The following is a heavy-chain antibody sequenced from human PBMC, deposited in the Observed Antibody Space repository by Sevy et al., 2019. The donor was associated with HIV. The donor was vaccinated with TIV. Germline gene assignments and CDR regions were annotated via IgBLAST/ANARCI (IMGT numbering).Heavy chain of an antibody. J-gene: IGHJ4*02. V-gene: IGHV4-39*01. D-gene: IGHD3-16*01. CDR2: IYYSGIT. CDR3: ARLFDSYDRGFDS. CDR1: GGSITNRNYY. Sequence: SETLSLSCTVSGGSITNRNYYWGWVRQPPGKGLEWIGNIYYSGITYYTPSLKSLVTISVDTSRNQFSLKLSSVTAADTAVYYCARLFDSYDRGFDSWGQGTLVTVSS.